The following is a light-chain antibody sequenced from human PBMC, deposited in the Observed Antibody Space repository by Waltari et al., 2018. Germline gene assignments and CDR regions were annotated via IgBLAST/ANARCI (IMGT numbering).Light chain of an antibody. CDR1: SSHIGAGCD. Sequence: QSVLTQPPSVSGAPGQRVTISCPGSSSHIGAGCDVPWYQQLPVTAPKLLIYGNSNRPAGVPDRFSGSKSGTSASLAITGLQAEDEADYYCQSYDSSLSGGVFGGGTKLTVL. CDR3: QSYDSSLSGGV. V-gene: IGLV1-40*01. J-gene: IGLJ2*01. CDR2: GNS.